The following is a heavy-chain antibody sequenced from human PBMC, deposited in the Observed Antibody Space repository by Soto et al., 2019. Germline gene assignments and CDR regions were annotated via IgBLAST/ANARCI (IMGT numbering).Heavy chain of an antibody. CDR2: IIPIFGTP. CDR3: AVEVFGQLLPSGYYYYAMDV. CDR1: GDTFTKYA. Sequence: QVQVVQSGAEVKNPGSSVKVSCKASGDTFTKYAFSWVRQAPGQGLEWLGGIIPIFGTPDYAQKFQGRVAIIADKSTSTVYMELSSLRAEDTAVYYSAVEVFGQLLPSGYYYYAMDVWCQGTTVTVSS. V-gene: IGHV1-69*06. D-gene: IGHD3-16*01. J-gene: IGHJ6*02.